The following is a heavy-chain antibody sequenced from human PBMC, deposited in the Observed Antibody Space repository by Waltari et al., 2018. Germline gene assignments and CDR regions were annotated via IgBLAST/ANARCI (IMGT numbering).Heavy chain of an antibody. CDR3: ARGPDGFDV. Sequence: QVQLVQSGAEVKKPGSSVKVSCKTSGGTFTTFGITWVRQAPGQGLEWMGGIVPVFQPPNYAQKFQDRVTISADESTSTVSMEVSGLRSEDTAVYYCARGPDGFDVWGQGTVVTVSS. J-gene: IGHJ3*01. V-gene: IGHV1-69*01. CDR1: GGTFTTFG. CDR2: IVPVFQPP.